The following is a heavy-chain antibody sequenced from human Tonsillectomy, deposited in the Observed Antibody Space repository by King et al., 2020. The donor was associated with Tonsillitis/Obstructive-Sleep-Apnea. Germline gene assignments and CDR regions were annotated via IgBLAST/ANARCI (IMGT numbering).Heavy chain of an antibody. Sequence: QLVQSGAEVKKAGESLKISCKGSGYSFSSYWIGWVRQMPGKGLEWMGIIYPGDSDTRYSPSFQGQVTIAADKSISTAYLQWGSLKAADTAMYYCARRYGGSRWSKDYYYMDVWGKGTTVTVSS. CDR2: IYPGDSDT. D-gene: IGHD6-13*01. J-gene: IGHJ6*03. CDR1: GYSFSSYW. V-gene: IGHV5-51*01. CDR3: ARRYGGSRWSKDYYYMDV.